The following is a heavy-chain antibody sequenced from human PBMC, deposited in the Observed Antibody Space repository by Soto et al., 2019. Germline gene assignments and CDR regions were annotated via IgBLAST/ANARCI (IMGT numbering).Heavy chain of an antibody. CDR3: ARGATPYCGGDCHFDF. CDR1: GGTFNSYG. V-gene: IGHV1-69*01. CDR2: IIPALGRP. D-gene: IGHD2-21*02. Sequence: QVQLVQSGAEVKKPGSSVKVSCKASGGTFNSYGFNWVRQAPGHGLEWLGGIIPALGRPNYAQKFQGRVTITADDSTSTAYMELSSLRYDDTAIYYCARGATPYCGGDCHFDFWGQGTLVTVSS. J-gene: IGHJ4*02.